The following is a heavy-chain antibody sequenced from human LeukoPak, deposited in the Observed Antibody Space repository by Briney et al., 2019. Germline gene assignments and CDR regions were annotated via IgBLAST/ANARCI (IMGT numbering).Heavy chain of an antibody. CDR1: GFPFSTSW. Sequence: PGGSLRLSCAASGFPFSTSWMNWIRQPPGKGLEWIGSIYYSGSTYYNPSLKSRVTISVDTSKNQFSLKLSSVTAADTAVYYCARAYPIQYPGIAAAGTGFGDYWGQGTLVTVSS. V-gene: IGHV4-39*07. CDR2: IYYSGST. D-gene: IGHD6-13*01. J-gene: IGHJ4*02. CDR3: ARAYPIQYPGIAAAGTGFGDY.